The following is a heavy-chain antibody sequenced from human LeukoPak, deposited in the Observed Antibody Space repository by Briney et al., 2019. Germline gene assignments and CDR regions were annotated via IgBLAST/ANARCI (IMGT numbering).Heavy chain of an antibody. J-gene: IGHJ3*02. CDR2: IYYGAST. CDR1: GVSISSYS. V-gene: IGHV4-59*01. D-gene: IGHD6-19*01. Sequence: PSETLSLTCTVSGVSISSYSWGWIRQPPGKGLEWIGYIYYGASTNYNPSLKSRVTLSVDTSKNQFSLKLSSVTAADTAVYYCARGVSGWLRGATFDIWGQGTMVTVSS. CDR3: ARGVSGWLRGATFDI.